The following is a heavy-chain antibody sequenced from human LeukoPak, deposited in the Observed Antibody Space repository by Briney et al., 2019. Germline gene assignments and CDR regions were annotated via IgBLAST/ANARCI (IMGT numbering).Heavy chain of an antibody. CDR3: ARHNYYDSSGYYDY. CDR1: GGSISSYY. J-gene: IGHJ4*02. V-gene: IGHV4-59*08. Sequence: SETLSLTCTVSGGSISSYYWSWIRQPPGKGLEGIGYIYYSGSTNYNPSLKSRVTISVDTSKNQFSLKLSSVTAADTAVYYCARHNYYDSSGYYDYWGQGTLVTVSS. CDR2: IYYSGST. D-gene: IGHD3-22*01.